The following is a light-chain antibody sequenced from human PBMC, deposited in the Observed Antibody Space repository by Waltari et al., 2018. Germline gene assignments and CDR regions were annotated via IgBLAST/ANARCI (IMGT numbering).Light chain of an antibody. CDR1: QAIRND. J-gene: IGKJ1*01. Sequence: AIQMTQSPSSLSASVGDTVIITCRASQAIRNDLGWYQQKPGKAPRLLIYAASSLQSGVPPRFSGSGSGTDFTLTIRSLQPEDLATYYCLQDYNYPWTFGQGTRVEIK. CDR3: LQDYNYPWT. CDR2: AAS. V-gene: IGKV1-6*01.